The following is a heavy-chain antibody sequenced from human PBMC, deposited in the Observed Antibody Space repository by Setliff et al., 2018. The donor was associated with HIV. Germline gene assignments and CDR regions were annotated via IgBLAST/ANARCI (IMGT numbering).Heavy chain of an antibody. J-gene: IGHJ4*02. V-gene: IGHV3-23*01. CDR2: ISGSGGST. CDR1: GFTFSSYA. Sequence: PGGSLRLSCAASGFTFSSYAMSWVRQAPGKGLEWVSAISGSGGSTYYADSVKGRFTISRDNSKNTLYLQMNSLRAEDTAVYYCARGSLYSSSSCFDYWGQGTLVTVSS. D-gene: IGHD6-13*01. CDR3: ARGSLYSSSSCFDY.